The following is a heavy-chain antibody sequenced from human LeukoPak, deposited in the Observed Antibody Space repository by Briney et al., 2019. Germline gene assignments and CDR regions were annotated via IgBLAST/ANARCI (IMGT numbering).Heavy chain of an antibody. CDR2: INPNSGGT. V-gene: IGHV1-2*02. D-gene: IGHD6-6*01. Sequence: ASVKVSCKASGYTFTGYYMHWVRQAPGQGLEWMGWINPNSGGTNYAQKFQGRVTMTRDTSISTAYMELSRLRSDDTAVYYCARDGVKYSSSPGWFDPWGQGTLVTVSS. CDR1: GYTFTGYY. CDR3: ARDGVKYSSSPGWFDP. J-gene: IGHJ5*02.